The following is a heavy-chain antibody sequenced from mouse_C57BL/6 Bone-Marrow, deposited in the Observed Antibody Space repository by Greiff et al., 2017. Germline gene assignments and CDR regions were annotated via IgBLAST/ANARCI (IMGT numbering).Heavy chain of an antibody. V-gene: IGHV1-22*01. Sequence: DVKLVESGPELVKPGASVKMSCKASGYTFTDYNMHWVKQSPGKSLEWIGYINPNNGGTSYNQKFKGKATLTVNKSSSTAYMELRSLTSEDSAVYYCAVEKDGNYHWYFDVWGTGTTVTVSS. CDR2: INPNNGGT. D-gene: IGHD2-1*01. CDR1: GYTFTDYN. CDR3: AVEKDGNYHWYFDV. J-gene: IGHJ1*03.